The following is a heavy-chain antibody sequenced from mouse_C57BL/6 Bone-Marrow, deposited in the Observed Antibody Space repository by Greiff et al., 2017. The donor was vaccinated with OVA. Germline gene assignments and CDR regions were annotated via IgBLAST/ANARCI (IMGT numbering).Heavy chain of an antibody. D-gene: IGHD2-1*01. CDR1: GYTFTSYG. CDR3: ARWDGNYRFAY. J-gene: IGHJ3*01. V-gene: IGHV1-81*01. CDR2: IYPRSGNT. Sequence: QVQLQQSGAELARPGASVKLSCKASGYTFTSYGISWVKQRTGQGLEWIGEIYPRSGNTYYNEKFKGKATLTADKSSSTAYMELRSLTSEDSAVYFCARWDGNYRFAYWGQGTLVTVSA.